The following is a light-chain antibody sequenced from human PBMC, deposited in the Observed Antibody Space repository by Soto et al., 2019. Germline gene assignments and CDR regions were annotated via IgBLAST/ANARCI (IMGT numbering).Light chain of an antibody. J-gene: IGKJ1*01. V-gene: IGKV1-39*01. Sequence: DSQMAESPSSLSASVGDRVSITCRASQSINKYLNWYQQKPGKAPKLLIYAAFTLQGGVPSRFSGSASGTGFTLTISSLQPEDFATYYCQQSYSTPRTFGQGTKVDI. CDR3: QQSYSTPRT. CDR2: AAF. CDR1: QSINKY.